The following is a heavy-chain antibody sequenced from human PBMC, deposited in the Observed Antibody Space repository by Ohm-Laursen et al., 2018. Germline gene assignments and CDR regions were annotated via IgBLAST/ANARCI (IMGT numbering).Heavy chain of an antibody. CDR1: GFTFSSYG. V-gene: IGHV3-30*18. D-gene: IGHD4-17*01. CDR3: AKGDYGDPDAFDI. CDR2: ISYDGSNK. Sequence: SLRLSCSASGFTFSSYGMHWVRQAPGKGLEWVAVISYDGSNKYYADSVKGRFTISRDNSKNTLYLQINSLRAEDTAVYYCAKGDYGDPDAFDIWGQGTMVTVSS. J-gene: IGHJ3*02.